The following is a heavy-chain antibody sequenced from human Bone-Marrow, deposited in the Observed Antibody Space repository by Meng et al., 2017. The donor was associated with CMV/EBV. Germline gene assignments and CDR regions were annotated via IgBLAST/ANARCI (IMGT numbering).Heavy chain of an antibody. V-gene: IGHV4-59*01. CDR2: VYYSGST. CDR1: GGSFSGYY. J-gene: IGHJ4*02. CDR3: ARFLGRDYFDF. Sequence: GSLRLSCAVYGGSFSGYYWSWIRQPPGKGLEWIGYVYYSGSTNYNPSLKSQVTMSVDTSKNQFSLNLNSVTAADTAVYYCARFLGRDYFDFWAQGTLVTVSS. D-gene: IGHD3-10*01.